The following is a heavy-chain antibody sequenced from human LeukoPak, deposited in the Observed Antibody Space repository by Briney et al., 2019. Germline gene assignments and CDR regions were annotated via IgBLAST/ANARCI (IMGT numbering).Heavy chain of an antibody. J-gene: IGHJ5*02. CDR2: IYHSGST. D-gene: IGHD3-10*01. V-gene: IGHV4-30-2*01. CDR3: ARAIKLLWFGELPNWFDP. CDR1: GGSISSGGYS. Sequence: PSETLSLTCAVSGGSISSGGYSWSWIRQPLGNGLEWIGYIYHSGSTYYNPSLKSRVTISVDRSKNQFSLKLSSVTAADTAVYYCARAIKLLWFGELPNWFDPWGQGTLVTVSS.